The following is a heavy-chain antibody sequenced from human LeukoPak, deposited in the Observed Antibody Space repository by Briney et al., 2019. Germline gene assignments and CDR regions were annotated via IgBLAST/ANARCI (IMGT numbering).Heavy chain of an antibody. CDR2: MNPNSDDT. D-gene: IGHD4-23*01. CDR1: GYTFTSYD. CDR3: ARWRLGGNHFDY. V-gene: IGHV1-8*01. J-gene: IGHJ4*02. Sequence: ASVKVSCKASGYTFTSYDINWVRQAPGQGLEWMGWMNPNSDDTGYAQKFQGRVTMTRNTSISTAYMELSSLRSEDTAVYYCARWRLGGNHFDYWGQGTLVTVSS.